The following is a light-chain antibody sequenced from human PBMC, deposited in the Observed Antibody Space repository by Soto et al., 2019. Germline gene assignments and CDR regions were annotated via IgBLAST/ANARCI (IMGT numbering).Light chain of an antibody. J-gene: IGLJ1*01. CDR3: NSYTSSSTND. CDR2: DVS. V-gene: IGLV2-14*01. Sequence: QSVLTQPASVSGSPGQSITISCTGTSSDVGGYNYVSWYQQHPGKAPKLMIYDVSNRPSGVSNRFSGSKSGNTASLTISRLQAEDEADYYCNSYTSSSTNDFGIGTKETV. CDR1: SSDVGGYNY.